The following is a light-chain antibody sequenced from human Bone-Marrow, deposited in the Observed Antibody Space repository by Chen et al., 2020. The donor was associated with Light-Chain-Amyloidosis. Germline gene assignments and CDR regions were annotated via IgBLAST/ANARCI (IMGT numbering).Light chain of an antibody. CDR3: SSYTMTNTLV. CDR2: EVT. J-gene: IGLJ1*01. V-gene: IGLV2-14*01. CDR1: SSDVGGDNH. Sequence: QSALTQPASVSGSPGQSITISCTGTSSDVGGDNHVSWYQQHPDKAPKVMIYEVTNRPSWVPDRFSGSKSDNTASLTISGRQTEDEANYFCSSYTMTNTLVFGSGTRVTVL.